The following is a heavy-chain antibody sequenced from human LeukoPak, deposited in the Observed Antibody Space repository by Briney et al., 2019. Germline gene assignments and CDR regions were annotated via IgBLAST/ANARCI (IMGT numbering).Heavy chain of an antibody. CDR1: GGSFSGYY. J-gene: IGHJ4*02. V-gene: IGHV4-34*01. CDR2: INHSGST. D-gene: IGHD6-19*01. Sequence: PSETLSLTCAVYGGSFSGYYWSWIRQPPGKGLEWIGEINHSGSTNYNPSLKSRVTISVDTSKNQFSLKLSSVTAADTAVYYCARVGKPTSSGWYGFDYWGQGTLVTVSS. CDR3: ARVGKPTSSGWYGFDY.